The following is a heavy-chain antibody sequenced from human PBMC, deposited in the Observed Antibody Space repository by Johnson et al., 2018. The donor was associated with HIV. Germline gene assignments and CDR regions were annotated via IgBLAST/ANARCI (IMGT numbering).Heavy chain of an antibody. Sequence: VQLVESGGGVVQPGGSLRLSCAASGFTFSSYGMHWVRQAPGKGLEWVSVIYSGGSTYYADSVKGRFTISRDNSKNTLYLQMNSLRAEDTAVYYCASSIAAAGAFDIWGQGTMVTVSS. CDR1: GFTFSSYG. CDR3: ASSIAAAGAFDI. J-gene: IGHJ3*02. D-gene: IGHD6-13*01. V-gene: IGHV3-NL1*01. CDR2: IYSGGST.